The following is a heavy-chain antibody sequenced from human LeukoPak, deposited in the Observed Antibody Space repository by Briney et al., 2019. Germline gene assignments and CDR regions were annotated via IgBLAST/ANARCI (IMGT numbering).Heavy chain of an antibody. CDR2: IIPILGIA. CDR1: GGTFSSYT. V-gene: IGHV1-69*04. CDR3: AREDVVVPAAMSWFDP. Sequence: SVKVSCKASGGTFSSYTISWVRQAPGQGLEWMGRIIPILGIANYAQKFQGRVTITADKSTSTAYMELSSLRSEDTAVYYCAREDVVVPAAMSWFDPWGQGALVTVSS. D-gene: IGHD2-2*01. J-gene: IGHJ5*02.